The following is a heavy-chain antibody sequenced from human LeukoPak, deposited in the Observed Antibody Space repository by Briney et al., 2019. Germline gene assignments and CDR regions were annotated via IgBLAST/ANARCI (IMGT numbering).Heavy chain of an antibody. J-gene: IGHJ6*03. CDR1: GGTFSSYA. CDR3: ATKKDNYYYYMDV. CDR2: IIPIFGTA. Sequence: SVKVSRKASGGTFSSYAISWVRQAPGQGLEWMGGIIPIFGTANYAQKFQGRVTITTDESTSTAYMELSSLRSEDTAVYYCATKKDNYYYYMDVWGKGTTVTVSS. V-gene: IGHV1-69*05.